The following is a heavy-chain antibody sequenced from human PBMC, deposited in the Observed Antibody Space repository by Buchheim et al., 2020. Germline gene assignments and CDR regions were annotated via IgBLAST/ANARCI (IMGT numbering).Heavy chain of an antibody. CDR3: AREEIVVPPPTIKYGMDV. Sequence: QVQLVQSGAEVKKPGASVKVSCKASGYIFTGYYVHWVRQAPGQGLEWMGWINPNSGGTNYAQKFQGRATMTRDMSNRTAYMELSRLRYDDTAVYYCAREEIVVPPPTIKYGMDVWGQGTT. V-gene: IGHV1-2*02. CDR1: GYIFTGYY. CDR2: INPNSGGT. J-gene: IGHJ6*02. D-gene: IGHD2-2*01.